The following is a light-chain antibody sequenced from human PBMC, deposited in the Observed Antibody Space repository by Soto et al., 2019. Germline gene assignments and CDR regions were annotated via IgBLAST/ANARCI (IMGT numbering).Light chain of an antibody. CDR1: QSISSY. J-gene: IGKJ4*01. CDR3: QQSYSTPPT. Sequence: DIQMTQSPSSLSASVGDRVTITCRASQSISSYLNWYQQKPGKAPKLLIYDASSLQSGVPSRFSASGSGTDFTLTISSLQPEDFATYYCQQSYSTPPTFGGGTQVEIK. CDR2: DAS. V-gene: IGKV1-39*01.